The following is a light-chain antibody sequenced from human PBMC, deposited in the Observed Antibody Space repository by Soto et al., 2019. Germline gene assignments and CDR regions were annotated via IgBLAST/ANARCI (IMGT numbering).Light chain of an antibody. CDR2: GAS. J-gene: IGKJ2*01. Sequence: AIQMTQSPYSLSASVGDRVTITCRASQDIRKDLAWYQQKPGKAPQILIYGASTLPTGVASRFSGSGSATDFTLTISSLQPEDSAAYYCLQDYNYPLTVGQGTKV. CDR3: LQDYNYPLT. V-gene: IGKV1-6*01. CDR1: QDIRKD.